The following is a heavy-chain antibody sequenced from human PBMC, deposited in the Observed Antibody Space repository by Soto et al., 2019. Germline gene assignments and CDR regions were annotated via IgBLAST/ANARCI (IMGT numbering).Heavy chain of an antibody. J-gene: IGHJ4*02. Sequence: SETLSLTCAVYGGSFSGYYWSWIRQPPGKGLEWIGEINHSGSTNYNPSLKSRVTISVDTSKNQFSLKLSSVTAADTAVYYCARPPYCSSTSCYTIFDYWGQGTLVTVSS. D-gene: IGHD2-2*02. CDR1: GGSFSGYY. CDR2: INHSGST. V-gene: IGHV4-34*01. CDR3: ARPPYCSSTSCYTIFDY.